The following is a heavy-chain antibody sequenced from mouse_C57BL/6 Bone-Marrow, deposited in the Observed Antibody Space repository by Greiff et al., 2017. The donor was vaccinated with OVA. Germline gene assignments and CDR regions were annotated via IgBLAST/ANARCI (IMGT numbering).Heavy chain of an antibody. CDR3: ARYQFITTVVDFDY. D-gene: IGHD1-1*01. CDR1: GYTFTDYY. Sequence: VQLKQSGPELVKPGASVKISCKASGYTFTDYYMNWVKQSHGKSLEWIGDINPNNGGTSYNQKFKGKATLTVDKSSSTAYMELRSLTSEDSAVYYCARYQFITTVVDFDYWGQGTTLTVSS. V-gene: IGHV1-26*01. J-gene: IGHJ2*01. CDR2: INPNNGGT.